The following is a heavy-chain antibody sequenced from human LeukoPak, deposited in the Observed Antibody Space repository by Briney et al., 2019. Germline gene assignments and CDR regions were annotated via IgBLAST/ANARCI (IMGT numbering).Heavy chain of an antibody. CDR2: IYHSGST. V-gene: IGHV4-4*02. Sequence: SGTLSLTCAVSGGSISSSNWWSWVRQPPGKGLEWIGEIYHSGSTNYNPSLKSRVTISVDKSKNQFSLKLSSVTAADTAVYYCARDNTYYYDSSGYYFDYWGQGTLVTVSS. D-gene: IGHD3-22*01. J-gene: IGHJ4*02. CDR3: ARDNTYYYDSSGYYFDY. CDR1: GGSISSSNW.